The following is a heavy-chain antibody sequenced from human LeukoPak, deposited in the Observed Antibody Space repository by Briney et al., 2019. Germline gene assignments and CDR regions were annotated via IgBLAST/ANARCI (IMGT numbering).Heavy chain of an antibody. D-gene: IGHD1-1*01. CDR3: ARAFPRHNSINWFDP. J-gene: IGHJ5*02. Sequence: ASVKVSCKASGYTFTGYYMHWVRQAPGQGLEWMGWINPNSGGTNYAQKFQGRVTMTRDTSISTAYMELSRLRSDDTAVYYCARAFPRHNSINWFDPWGQGTLVTVSS. V-gene: IGHV1-2*02. CDR1: GYTFTGYY. CDR2: INPNSGGT.